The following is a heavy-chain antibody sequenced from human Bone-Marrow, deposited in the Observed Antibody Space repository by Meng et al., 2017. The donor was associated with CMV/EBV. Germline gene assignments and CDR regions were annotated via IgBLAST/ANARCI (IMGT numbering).Heavy chain of an antibody. D-gene: IGHD6-6*01. CDR2: IYGSGTT. V-gene: IGHV4-4*07. Sequence: LTCTVSGDYITNYCWSWIRQPAGKGLEWIGRIYGSGTTYYNPSLKSRVTISIDTSTNQFSLKLRTANAADTAVYYCARDAFRSSFDYWGQGNLVTVSS. CDR3: ARDAFRSSFDY. CDR1: GDYITNYC. J-gene: IGHJ4*02.